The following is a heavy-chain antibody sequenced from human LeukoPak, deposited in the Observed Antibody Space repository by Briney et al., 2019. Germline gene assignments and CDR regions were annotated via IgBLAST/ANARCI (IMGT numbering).Heavy chain of an antibody. D-gene: IGHD2-2*01. CDR1: GGTFSSYA. V-gene: IGHV1-69*13. J-gene: IGHJ5*02. CDR2: IIPILGTA. CDR3: ASLVVPAARKLGVFIGWFDP. Sequence: ASVKVSCKASGGTFSSYAISWVRQAPGQGLEWMGGIIPILGTANYAQKFQGRVTITADESTSTAYMELSSLRSEDTAVYYCASLVVPAARKLGVFIGWFDPWGQGTLVTVSS.